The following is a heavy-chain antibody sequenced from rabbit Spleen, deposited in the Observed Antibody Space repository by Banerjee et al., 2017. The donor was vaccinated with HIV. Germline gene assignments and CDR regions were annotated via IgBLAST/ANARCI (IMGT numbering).Heavy chain of an antibody. J-gene: IGHJ4*01. V-gene: IGHV1S7*01. Sequence: QLKESGGGLVQPGGSLKLSCKASGFDFSTYYMSWVRQAPGKGLEWIGYIDPIFGGTYYANWVNGRFTISRENTQNTLYLQLNSLTAADTATYFCARGGSGYAGSDYVTHYFNLWGQGTLVTVS. CDR3: ARGGSGYAGSDYVTHYFNL. CDR2: IDPIFGGT. D-gene: IGHD4-2*01. CDR1: GFDFSTYY.